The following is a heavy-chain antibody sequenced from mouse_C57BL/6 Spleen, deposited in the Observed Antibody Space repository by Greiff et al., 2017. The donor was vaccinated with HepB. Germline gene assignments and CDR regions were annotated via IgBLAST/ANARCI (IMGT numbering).Heavy chain of an antibody. CDR3: TTTPTWDGFAY. CDR1: GFNIKDDY. CDR2: IDPENGDT. V-gene: IGHV14-4*01. Sequence: EVQVVESGAELVRPGASVKLSCTASGFNIKDDYMHWVKQRPEQGLEWIGWIDPENGDTEYASKFQGKATITADTSSNTAYLQLSSLTSEDTAVYYCTTTPTWDGFAYWGQGTLVTVSA. J-gene: IGHJ3*01. D-gene: IGHD4-1*01.